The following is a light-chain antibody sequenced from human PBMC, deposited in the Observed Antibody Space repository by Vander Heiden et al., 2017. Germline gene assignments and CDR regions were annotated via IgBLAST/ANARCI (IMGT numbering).Light chain of an antibody. CDR1: NIRTKI. V-gene: IGLV3-9*01. CDR2: RDA. Sequence: SYPLTQPVSVSVALGQTARITCGGNNIRTKIVHWYQQKPGQAPVLVIYRDANRPSGIPERFSGSNSGNTATLTISRAQAGDEADYYCQVWDSSSAIFGGGTKVTVL. CDR3: QVWDSSSAI. J-gene: IGLJ2*01.